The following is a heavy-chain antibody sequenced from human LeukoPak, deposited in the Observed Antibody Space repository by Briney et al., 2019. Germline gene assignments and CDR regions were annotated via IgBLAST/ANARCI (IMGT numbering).Heavy chain of an antibody. CDR3: ARDSYYYGLDV. Sequence: SEALSLTFPVSGGSISNYYWSWIRQPPGKGLGWIGDISYSGRTNHNPSLKSRVTILIDTSKNQVSLKLSSLTAADTAVYYCARDSYYYGLDVWGQGTTVTVSS. V-gene: IGHV4-59*08. J-gene: IGHJ6*02. CDR2: ISYSGRT. CDR1: GGSISNYY. D-gene: IGHD2-21*01.